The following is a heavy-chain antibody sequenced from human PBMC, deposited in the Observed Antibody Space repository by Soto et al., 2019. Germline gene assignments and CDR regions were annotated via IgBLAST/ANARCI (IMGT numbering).Heavy chain of an antibody. J-gene: IGHJ6*03. CDR2: IWYDGSNK. CDR3: AREIFDKSGYYDYMDL. V-gene: IGHV3-33*01. D-gene: IGHD3-10*01. CDR1: GFTFDSHG. Sequence: QVPLVESGGGVVQPGRSLKLSCAASGFTFDSHGMHWVRQSPGKGLEWVAVIWYDGSNKYYGDSVKGRFTVSRDNSKNTLDLQMNSLRAEDTAVYYCAREIFDKSGYYDYMDLWGRGTTVTVSS.